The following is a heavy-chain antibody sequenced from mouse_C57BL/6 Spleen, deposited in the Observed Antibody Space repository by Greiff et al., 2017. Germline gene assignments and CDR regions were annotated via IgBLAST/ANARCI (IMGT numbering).Heavy chain of an antibody. CDR2: ISSGSSTI. J-gene: IGHJ2*01. CDR3: ARGRITTVVVDY. V-gene: IGHV5-17*01. CDR1: GFTFSDYG. Sequence: EVKLVESGGGLVKPGGSLKLSCAASGFTFSDYGMHWVRQAPEKGLEWVAYISSGSSTIYYADTVKGRFTISRDNAKNTLFLQMTSLRSEDTAMYYCARGRITTVVVDYWGQGTTLTVSS. D-gene: IGHD1-1*01.